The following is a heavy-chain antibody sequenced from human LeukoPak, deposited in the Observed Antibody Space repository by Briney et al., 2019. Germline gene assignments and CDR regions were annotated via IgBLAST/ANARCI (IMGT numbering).Heavy chain of an antibody. CDR2: ITDSGGDT. Sequence: PGGSLRLSCAASGFTFSSYAMSWVRQAPGKGLEWVSAITDSGGDTYHADSVKGRLTISRDNFKNTLYLQMNSLRVEDTAVYYCARDRLLTGLSFDYWGQGNLVTVSS. CDR1: GFTFSSYA. J-gene: IGHJ4*02. V-gene: IGHV3-23*01. D-gene: IGHD7-27*01. CDR3: ARDRLLTGLSFDY.